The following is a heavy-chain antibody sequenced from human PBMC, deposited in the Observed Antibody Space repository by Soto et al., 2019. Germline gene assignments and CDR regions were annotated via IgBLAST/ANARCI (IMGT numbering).Heavy chain of an antibody. D-gene: IGHD1-1*01. J-gene: IGHJ6*02. V-gene: IGHV1-18*04. CDR1: GYRISKYG. CDR3: ASADQEVPYYRMDV. CDR2: ISAYNDNT. Sequence: GSSVQVSCTAPGYRISKYGISWVRQAPGQGHAWMGWISAYNDNTKYAQQFQDRVIMSTETSTSTAYVELRGLRSDDTAVYYCASADQEVPYYRMDVCGQSTTVTVAS.